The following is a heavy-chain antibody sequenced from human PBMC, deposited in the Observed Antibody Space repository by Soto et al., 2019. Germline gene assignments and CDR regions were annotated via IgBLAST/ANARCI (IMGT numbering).Heavy chain of an antibody. Sequence: QVQLQESGPGLVKPSGTLSLTCAVSGGSISSSNWWSWVRQPPGKGLEWIGEIYHSGSTNYNPSLTSRATISVDKSKNQFSLQLRSVTAADTAVYYCARIAAAGTNCYYWGQGTLVTVSS. CDR3: ARIAAAGTNCYY. CDR1: GGSISSSNW. V-gene: IGHV4-4*02. D-gene: IGHD6-13*01. J-gene: IGHJ4*02. CDR2: IYHSGST.